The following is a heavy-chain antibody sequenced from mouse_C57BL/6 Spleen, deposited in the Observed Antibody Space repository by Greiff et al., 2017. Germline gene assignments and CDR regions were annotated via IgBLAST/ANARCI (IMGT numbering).Heavy chain of an antibody. V-gene: IGHV1-64*01. CDR2: IHPNSGST. CDR1: GYTFTSYW. CDR3: ARMELVLRTAWFAY. Sequence: VQLQQSGAELVKPGASVKLSCKASGYTFTSYWMHGVKQRPGQGLEWIGMIHPNSGSTNYNEKFKSKATLTVDKSSSTAYMQLSSLTSEDSAVYYCARMELVLRTAWFAYWGQGTLVTVSA. D-gene: IGHD1-1*01. J-gene: IGHJ3*01.